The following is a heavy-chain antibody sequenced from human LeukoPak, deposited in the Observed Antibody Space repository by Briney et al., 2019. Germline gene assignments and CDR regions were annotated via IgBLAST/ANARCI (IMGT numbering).Heavy chain of an antibody. CDR1: GFTFSSYS. D-gene: IGHD4-11*01. V-gene: IGHV3-21*01. Sequence: GGSLRLSCAASGFTFSSYSMNWVRQAPGKGLEWVSSVSRSSRHMYYADSAKGRFTISRDDAKNSLSLQMDSLRAEDSAVYYCVRHLDTVTTAFLVYWGQGTLLTVSS. J-gene: IGHJ4*02. CDR3: VRHLDTVTTAFLVY. CDR2: VSRSSRHM.